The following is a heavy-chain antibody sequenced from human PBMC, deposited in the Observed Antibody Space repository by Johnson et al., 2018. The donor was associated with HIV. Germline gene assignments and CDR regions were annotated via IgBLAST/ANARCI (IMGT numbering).Heavy chain of an antibody. CDR3: AKTYYGGNDDAFDL. J-gene: IGHJ3*01. Sequence: QVQLVESGGGVVQPGRSLRLSCAASGFTFSSYAMHWVRQAPGKGLEWVAVISYDGGTESYADSVKGRFTVSRDNSKNALFLQMNNLGPEDAGIYFCAKTYYGGNDDAFDLWGQGTMVTVSS. D-gene: IGHD4-23*01. CDR1: GFTFSSYA. CDR2: ISYDGGTE. V-gene: IGHV3-30*04.